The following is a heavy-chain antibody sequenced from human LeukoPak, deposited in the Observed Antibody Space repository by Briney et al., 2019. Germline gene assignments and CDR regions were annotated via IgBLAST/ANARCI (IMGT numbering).Heavy chain of an antibody. V-gene: IGHV3-30*04. D-gene: IGHD6-13*01. Sequence: HPGGSLRLSCATSGFTFSSYAMHWVRQAPGKGLEWVAVISSDGSNKYYADSVKGRFTISRDNSKNTLYLQMISLRTEDTAVYYCAKDPRRYSRTGGYFDYWGQGTLVTVSS. CDR3: AKDPRRYSRTGGYFDY. CDR2: ISSDGSNK. CDR1: GFTFSSYA. J-gene: IGHJ4*02.